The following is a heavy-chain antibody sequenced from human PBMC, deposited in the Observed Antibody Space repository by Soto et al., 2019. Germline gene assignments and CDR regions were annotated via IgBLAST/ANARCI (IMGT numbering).Heavy chain of an antibody. Sequence: ASVKVSCKASGYTFTSYGISWVRQAPGQGLEWMGWISAYNGNTNYAHKLQGRVTMTTDTSTSTAYMELRSLRSDDTAVYYCARAVRYYYDSSGYYSYWGQGTLVTVSS. D-gene: IGHD3-22*01. CDR1: GYTFTSYG. J-gene: IGHJ4*02. CDR2: ISAYNGNT. CDR3: ARAVRYYYDSSGYYSY. V-gene: IGHV1-18*01.